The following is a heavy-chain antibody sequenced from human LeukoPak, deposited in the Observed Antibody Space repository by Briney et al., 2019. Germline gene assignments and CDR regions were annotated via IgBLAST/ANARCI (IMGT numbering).Heavy chain of an antibody. D-gene: IGHD2-2*02. CDR2: TSSNGGST. V-gene: IGHV3-64D*09. J-gene: IGHJ4*02. Sequence: PGGSLRLSCSASRFTFITYAMHWVRQAPGKGLEYVSATSSNGGSTYHADSVKGRLTISRDNSKNTVYLQMSSLRAEDTAVYYCVKGYCNSISCYIDYWGQGTLVTVSS. CDR3: VKGYCNSISCYIDY. CDR1: RFTFITYA.